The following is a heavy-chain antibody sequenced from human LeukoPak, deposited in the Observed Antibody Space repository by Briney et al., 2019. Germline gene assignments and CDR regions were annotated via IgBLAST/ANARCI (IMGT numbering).Heavy chain of an antibody. V-gene: IGHV3-11*04. CDR2: ISSSASAI. J-gene: IGHJ3*02. CDR3: ASYSDAFDI. Sequence: PGGSLRLSCAASGFTFSDYYMSWIRQAPGKGLEWVSYISSSASAIYYADSVKGRFTISGDNAKNSLYLQMNSLRAEDTAVYYCASYSDAFDIWGQGTMVTVSS. D-gene: IGHD2-15*01. CDR1: GFTFSDYY.